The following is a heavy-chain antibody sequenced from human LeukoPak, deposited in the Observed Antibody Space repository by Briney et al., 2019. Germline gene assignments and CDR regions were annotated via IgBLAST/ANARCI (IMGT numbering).Heavy chain of an antibody. CDR2: IYYSGST. V-gene: IGHV4-30-4*01. Sequence: SETLSLTCTVSGGSIGSGDYYWSWIRQPPGKGLEWIGYIYYSGSTYYNPSLKSRVTISVDTSKNQFSLKLSSVTAADTAVYYCAAHIVVVPAATVDYWGQGTLVTVSS. CDR3: AAHIVVVPAATVDY. J-gene: IGHJ4*02. CDR1: GGSIGSGDYY. D-gene: IGHD2-2*01.